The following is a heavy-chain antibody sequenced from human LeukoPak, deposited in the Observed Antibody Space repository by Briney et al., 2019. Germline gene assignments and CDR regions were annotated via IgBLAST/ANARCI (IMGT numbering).Heavy chain of an antibody. CDR1: GGSISSSSYY. CDR2: IYYSGST. Sequence: PSETLSLTFTVSGGSISSSSYYWGWIRQPPGKGLEWIGSIYYSGSTYYNPSLKSRVTISVDTSKNQFSLKLSSVTAADTAVYYCWGIVGASWHYYMDVWGKGTTVTVSS. D-gene: IGHD1-26*01. J-gene: IGHJ6*03. CDR3: WGIVGASWHYYMDV. V-gene: IGHV4-39*01.